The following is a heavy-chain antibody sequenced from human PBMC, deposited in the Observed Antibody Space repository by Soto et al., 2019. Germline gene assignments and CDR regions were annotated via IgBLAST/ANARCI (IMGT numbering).Heavy chain of an antibody. CDR3: ARDPQQRLADSYYYGMDV. D-gene: IGHD6-25*01. CDR1: GLTFSRYG. V-gene: IGHV3-21*06. Sequence: PGGSLRLSCAASGLTFSRYGMNWVRQAPGKGLELVSSISGLSSFIYYADSVKGRFTVSRDNAKNSLFVQMNSLTAEDTAVYYCARDPQQRLADSYYYGMDVWGQGTTVTVSS. CDR2: ISGLSSFI. J-gene: IGHJ6*02.